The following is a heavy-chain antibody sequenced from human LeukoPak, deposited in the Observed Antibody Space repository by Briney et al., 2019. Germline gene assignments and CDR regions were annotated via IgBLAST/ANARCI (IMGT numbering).Heavy chain of an antibody. CDR1: GFTFSDAW. V-gene: IGHV3-15*01. J-gene: IGHJ4*02. CDR2: IKSKIDGGTI. Sequence: GGSLRLSCVASGFTFSDAWMSWVRQAPGKGLEWVGRIKSKIDGGTIDYAAPVKGRFTISRDDSRNTLYLQMNSLKTEDTTVYYCTTRRQDGWWGQGTLVTVSS. CDR3: TTRRQDGW. D-gene: IGHD2-15*01.